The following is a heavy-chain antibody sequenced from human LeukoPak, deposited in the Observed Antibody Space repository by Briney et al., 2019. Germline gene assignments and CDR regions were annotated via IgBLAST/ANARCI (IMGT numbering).Heavy chain of an antibody. CDR2: INTNTGNP. J-gene: IGHJ4*02. CDR1: GYTFTDYY. V-gene: IGHV7-4-1*02. CDR3: ARDRASRTGAPSGY. Sequence: ASVKVSCKASGYTFTDYYIHWVRQAPGQGLEWMGWINTNTGNPTYAQGFTGRFVFSLDTSVSTAYLQISSLKAEDTAVYYCARDRASRTGAPSGYWGQGTLVTVSS. D-gene: IGHD1-26*01.